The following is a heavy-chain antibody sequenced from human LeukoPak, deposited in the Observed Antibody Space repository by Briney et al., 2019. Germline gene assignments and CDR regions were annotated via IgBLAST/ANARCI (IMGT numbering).Heavy chain of an antibody. D-gene: IGHD3-10*01. V-gene: IGHV3-21*01. J-gene: IGHJ5*02. CDR2: ISSSSSYI. CDR1: GFTFSSYS. CDR3: ARDRITIVRGVILFDP. Sequence: PGGSLRLSCAASGFTFSSYSMNWVRQAPGKGLEWVSSISSSSSYIYYADSVKGRFTISRDNAKNSLYLQMNSLRAEDTAVYYCARDRITIVRGVILFDPWGQGTLVTVSS.